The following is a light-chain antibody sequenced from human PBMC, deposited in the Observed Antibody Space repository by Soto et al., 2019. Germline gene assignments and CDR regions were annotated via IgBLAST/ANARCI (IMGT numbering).Light chain of an antibody. J-gene: IGKJ2*01. V-gene: IGKV3-15*01. CDR3: QHYNRWPYT. Sequence: EIVRTQSPGTLSVSPGERATLSCRSRQTVSSSLDWYQQKPGQPPRLLIDRASTRATDIPARFNGSGSGTEFTLPISSLRSEDFSVYYCQHYNRWPYTFGQGTKLEIK. CDR2: RAS. CDR1: QTVSSS.